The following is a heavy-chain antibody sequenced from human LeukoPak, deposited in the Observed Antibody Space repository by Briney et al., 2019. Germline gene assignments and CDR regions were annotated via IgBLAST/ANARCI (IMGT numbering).Heavy chain of an antibody. CDR3: ARKGGNPPYYFDY. CDR1: GGSFSGYY. CDR2: TNHSGST. V-gene: IGHV4-34*01. Sequence: SSETLSLTCAVYGGSFSGYYWSWIRQPPGKGLEWIGETNHSGSTNYNPSLKSRVTISVDTSKNQFSLKLSSVTAADTAVYYCARKGGNPPYYFDYWGQGTLVTVSS. D-gene: IGHD4-23*01. J-gene: IGHJ4*02.